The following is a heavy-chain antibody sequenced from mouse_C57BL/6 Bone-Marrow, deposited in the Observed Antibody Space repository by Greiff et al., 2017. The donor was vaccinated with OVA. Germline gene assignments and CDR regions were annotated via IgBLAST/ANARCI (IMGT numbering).Heavy chain of an antibody. CDR3: ARGITTVVAPYYFDY. CDR2: IDPSDSYT. CDR1: GYTFTSYW. D-gene: IGHD1-1*01. V-gene: IGHV1-59*01. J-gene: IGHJ2*01. Sequence: QVQLQQPGAELVRPGTSVKLSCKASGYTFTSYWMHWVKQRPGQGLEWIGVIDPSDSYTNYNQKFKGKATLTVDTSSSTAYMQLSSLTSEDSAVYYCARGITTVVAPYYFDYWGQGTTLTVSS.